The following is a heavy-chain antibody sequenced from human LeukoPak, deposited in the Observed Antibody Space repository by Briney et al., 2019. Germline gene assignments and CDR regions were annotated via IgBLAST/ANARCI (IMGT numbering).Heavy chain of an antibody. CDR1: GFTFANYA. J-gene: IGHJ4*02. D-gene: IGHD3-10*01. Sequence: GGSLRLSCAASGFTFANYAMNWVRQAPGTGPEWVSAISGSGAATYYADSVKGRFTVSRDNSKNTLYLQMSSLSAGDTAVYYCWKGGPHYFWSGNLIDYWGQGTLVTVSS. V-gene: IGHV3-23*01. CDR2: ISGSGAAT. CDR3: WKGGPHYFWSGNLIDY.